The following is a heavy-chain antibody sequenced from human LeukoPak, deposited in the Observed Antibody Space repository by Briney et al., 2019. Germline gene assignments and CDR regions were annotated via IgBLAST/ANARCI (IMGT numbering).Heavy chain of an antibody. CDR2: IHYSGST. CDR3: ARTGSTGGY. CDR1: GGSVSGGNYY. D-gene: IGHD1-1*01. V-gene: IGHV4-61*01. J-gene: IGHJ4*02. Sequence: SETLSLTCTVSGGSVSGGNYYCSWIRQSPGKGLEWIGYIHYSGSTVCNPSLKSRVTMSIDTSKNQFSLNLSSVTAADTAVYYCARTGSTGGYWGQGTLVTVSP.